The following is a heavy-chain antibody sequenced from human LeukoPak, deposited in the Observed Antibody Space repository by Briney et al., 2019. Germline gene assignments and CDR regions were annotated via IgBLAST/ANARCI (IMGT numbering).Heavy chain of an antibody. CDR1: GYSFTTYW. Sequence: GESLKISCKGSGYSFTTYWIGWVRQMPGKGLEWMGVIYPGDSDTRYSPPFQGQVTISADKSISTAYLQWSSLKASDTAMYYCARRASYYEYLDYWGQGTLVTVSS. D-gene: IGHD1-26*01. CDR3: ARRASYYEYLDY. V-gene: IGHV5-51*01. J-gene: IGHJ4*02. CDR2: IYPGDSDT.